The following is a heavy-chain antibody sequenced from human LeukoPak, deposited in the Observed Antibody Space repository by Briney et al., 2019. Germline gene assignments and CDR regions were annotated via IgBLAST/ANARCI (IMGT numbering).Heavy chain of an antibody. CDR1: GFTFSSYR. V-gene: IGHV3-21*01. J-gene: IGHJ4*02. D-gene: IGHD1-26*01. CDR3: ARGYSGSYYAFDY. Sequence: VGFLRLSCAAAGFTFSSYRMNWVRQAPGKGLEWVSFISSSSSYIYYADAVKGRFTIARDNAKNSLYLQMNSPRAEDTAVYYCARGYSGSYYAFDYWGQGTLVTVSS. CDR2: ISSSSSYI.